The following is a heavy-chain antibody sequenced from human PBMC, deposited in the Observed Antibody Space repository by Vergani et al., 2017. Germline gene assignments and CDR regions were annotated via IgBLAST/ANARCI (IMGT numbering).Heavy chain of an antibody. V-gene: IGHV1-2*06. CDR2: INPNRGGN. D-gene: IGHD1-20*01. J-gene: IGHJ4*02. Sequence: QVQLVQSGAEVKKPGASVKVSCKASGYTFTGYYMHWVRQAPGQGLEWMARINPNRGGNNYAQKFQGRVSMTRDTSISTAYIELSRLRSDDTAVDYCAREGNWRDFDDWGQGTLVTVSS. CDR1: GYTFTGYY. CDR3: AREGNWRDFDD.